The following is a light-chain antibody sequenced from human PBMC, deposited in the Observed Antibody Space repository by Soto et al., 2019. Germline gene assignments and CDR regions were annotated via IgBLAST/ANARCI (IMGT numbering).Light chain of an antibody. Sequence: QAVVTQEPSLTGSPGGTVTLTCGSSTGAVTSGHYPYWFQQKPGPAPRTLFYNTSGKHSLAPARFSGSLLGGKAALTLWGAQPEDEAEYYCLLSYSGARVFGGGTKVTVL. CDR1: TGAVTSGHY. CDR3: LLSYSGARV. J-gene: IGLJ3*02. CDR2: NTS. V-gene: IGLV7-46*01.